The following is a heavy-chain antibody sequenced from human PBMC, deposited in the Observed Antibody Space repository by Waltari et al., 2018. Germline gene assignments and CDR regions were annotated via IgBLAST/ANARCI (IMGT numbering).Heavy chain of an antibody. D-gene: IGHD6-19*01. CDR2: IFPVDSDT. Sequence: EVQLVQSGAEVKKPGEPLQLSCKGSGYSLTSYWTSWVRQMPGKGLEWLGIIFPVDSDTRYSPSFQGQVTISADKSISTAYLQWSSLKASDTAMYYCASYSSGWYGAFDYWGQGTLVTVSS. V-gene: IGHV5-51*01. CDR1: GYSLTSYW. CDR3: ASYSSGWYGAFDY. J-gene: IGHJ4*02.